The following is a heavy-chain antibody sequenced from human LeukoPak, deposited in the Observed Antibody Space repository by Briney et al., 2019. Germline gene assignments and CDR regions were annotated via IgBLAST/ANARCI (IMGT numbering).Heavy chain of an antibody. J-gene: IGHJ4*02. D-gene: IGHD1-1*01. CDR1: GFSVRKNY. Sequence: GGSLRLSCEVSGFSVRKNYMSWVRQAPGKGLEWVSILYSGGTTYSADSVKGRFTISRHQSKNTLYLQLNSLRVDDTAVYYCARRAPTNYFFDYWGQGTLVTASS. CDR2: LYSGGTT. CDR3: ARRAPTNYFFDY. V-gene: IGHV3-53*04.